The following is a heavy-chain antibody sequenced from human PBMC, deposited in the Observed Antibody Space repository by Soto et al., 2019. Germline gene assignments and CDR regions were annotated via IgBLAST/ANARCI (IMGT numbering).Heavy chain of an antibody. V-gene: IGHV3-30*18. CDR2: ISHDGTVK. Sequence: VGSLRLSRAASRFTFSNYGMQWVRQAPGKGLEWVAVISHDGTVKYYADSVKGRFTISRDNFQNTLDLQMDSLRAEDTAVYYCAKERDTRSSSCFDSWGQGTLVTVSS. J-gene: IGHJ4*02. D-gene: IGHD5-18*01. CDR3: AKERDTRSSSCFDS. CDR1: RFTFSNYG.